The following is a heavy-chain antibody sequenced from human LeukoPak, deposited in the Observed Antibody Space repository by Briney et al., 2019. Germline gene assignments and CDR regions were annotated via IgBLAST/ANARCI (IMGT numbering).Heavy chain of an antibody. CDR1: GFTFTSSA. CDR2: IVVGSDNT. CDR3: TADPYYDASGPPRWFDP. J-gene: IGHJ5*02. V-gene: IGHV1-58*02. Sequence: SVKVSCKASGFTFTSSAMQWVRQARGQRLEWIGWIVVGSDNTNYAQKFQGRVTITRDMSTSTAYMELSSLRSDDTAVYYCTADPYYDASGPPRWFDPWGQGTLVTVSS. D-gene: IGHD3-22*01.